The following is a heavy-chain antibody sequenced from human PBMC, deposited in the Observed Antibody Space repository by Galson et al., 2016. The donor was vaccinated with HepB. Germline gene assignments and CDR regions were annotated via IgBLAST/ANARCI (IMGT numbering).Heavy chain of an antibody. Sequence: ETLSLTCAVSGGSISSTNWWSWVRQPPGKGLEWIGEISHSGSTNYNPSLKSRVTISVDKSKNQLSLKLSSVTAADTAVYYCARKHMPEAGTCYYFDCWGQGTLVTVSS. D-gene: IGHD6-19*01. CDR3: ARKHMPEAGTCYYFDC. CDR2: ISHSGST. CDR1: GGSISSTNW. J-gene: IGHJ4*02. V-gene: IGHV4-4*02.